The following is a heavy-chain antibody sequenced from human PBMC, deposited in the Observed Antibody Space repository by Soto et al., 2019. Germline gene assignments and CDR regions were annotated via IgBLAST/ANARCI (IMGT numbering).Heavy chain of an antibody. CDR2: FDPEDGET. V-gene: IGHV1-24*01. CDR1: GYTLTELS. J-gene: IGHJ4*02. D-gene: IGHD6-19*01. CDR3: ATEGIAVAGLDY. Sequence: ASVKVSCKVSGYTLTELSMHWVRQAPGKGLEWMGGFDPEDGETIYAQKFQGRVTMTEDTSTDTAYMELSSLRSEDTAVYYCATEGIAVAGLDYWGQGTLVTVSS.